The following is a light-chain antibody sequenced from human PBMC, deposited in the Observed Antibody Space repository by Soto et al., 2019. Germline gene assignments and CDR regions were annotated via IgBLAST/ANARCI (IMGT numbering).Light chain of an antibody. J-gene: IGKJ1*01. CDR3: QQYGRSPWT. CDR2: DAS. CDR1: QSVSSSY. V-gene: IGKV3-20*01. Sequence: EIVLTQSPGTLSLSPGERATLSCRASQSVSSSYLACYQQKPGQAPRLLIFDASSRATGISDRFSGSGSGTDFTLTISRLEPEDFAVYYCQQYGRSPWTFGQGTKVEVK.